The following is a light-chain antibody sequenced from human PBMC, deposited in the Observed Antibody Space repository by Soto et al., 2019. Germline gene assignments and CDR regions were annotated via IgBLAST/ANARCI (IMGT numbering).Light chain of an antibody. J-gene: IGKJ1*01. Sequence: ETVLTQSPGTLSLSPGERATLSCRASQSVGGSLAWYQQRPGQAPRLLVYHTSNRATGIPDRFSASGSGTDFTLTISRLEPEDFAVYYCQYYGTSPQTFGQGTKVDIK. CDR2: HTS. CDR3: QYYGTSPQT. V-gene: IGKV3-20*01. CDR1: QSVGGS.